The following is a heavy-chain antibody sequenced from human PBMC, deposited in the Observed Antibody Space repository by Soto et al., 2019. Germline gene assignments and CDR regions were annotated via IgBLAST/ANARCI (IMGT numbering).Heavy chain of an antibody. D-gene: IGHD2-2*01. CDR3: ARQIVPAAQKNPLFDY. J-gene: IGHJ4*02. CDR1: GGSISSYY. V-gene: IGHV4-59*08. Sequence: SETLSLTCTVSGGSISSYYWSWIRQPPGKGLEWIGYIYYSGSTNYNPSLKSRVTISVDTSKNQFSLKLSSVTAADTAVYYCARQIVPAAQKNPLFDYWGQGTLVTVSS. CDR2: IYYSGST.